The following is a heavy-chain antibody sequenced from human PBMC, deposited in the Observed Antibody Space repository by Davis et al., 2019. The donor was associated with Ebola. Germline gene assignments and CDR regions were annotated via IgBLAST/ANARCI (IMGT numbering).Heavy chain of an antibody. V-gene: IGHV3-23*01. J-gene: IGHJ1*01. CDR3: TKDRGGSSQH. CDR1: GFTFSDSA. D-gene: IGHD2-2*01. Sequence: PGGSLRLSCAASGFTFSDSAVSWVRQAPGNGLEWVSTISNDGGAIYYADSVRGRFTISRDNSKNTLFLQMDSLRSEDTAIYYCTKDRGGSSQHWGQGTQVTVSS. CDR2: ISNDGGAI.